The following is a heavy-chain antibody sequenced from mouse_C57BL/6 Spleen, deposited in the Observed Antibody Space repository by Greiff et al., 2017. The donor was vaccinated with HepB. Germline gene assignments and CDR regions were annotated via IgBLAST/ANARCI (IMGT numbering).Heavy chain of an antibody. V-gene: IGHV1-26*01. J-gene: IGHJ2*01. D-gene: IGHD2-4*01. CDR3: ARDGRLRRGFDY. CDR1: GYTFTDYY. Sequence: VQLKQSGPELVKPGASVKISCKASGYTFTDYYMNWVKQSHGKSLEWIGDINPNNGGTSYNQKFKGKATLTVDKSSSTAYMELRSLTSEDSAVYYCARDGRLRRGFDYWGQGTTLTVSS. CDR2: INPNNGGT.